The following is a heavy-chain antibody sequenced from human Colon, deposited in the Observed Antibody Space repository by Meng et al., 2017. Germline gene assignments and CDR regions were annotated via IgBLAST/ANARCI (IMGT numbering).Heavy chain of an antibody. D-gene: IGHD3-22*01. V-gene: IGHV1-2*06. CDR3: ARVPFYYDRSGFYLDS. J-gene: IGHJ4*02. CDR1: GYSFIGYH. CDR2: INPNTGGT. Sequence: QVQLVQPGAEVKNPEASVKVHCKSSGYSFIGYHLHWVRQAPGQGFEWVGRINPNTGGTNYAQKFQGRVTLTSETSMSIAYMEMSSLISDDTAVYYCARVPFYYDRSGFYLDSWGQGTLVTVSS.